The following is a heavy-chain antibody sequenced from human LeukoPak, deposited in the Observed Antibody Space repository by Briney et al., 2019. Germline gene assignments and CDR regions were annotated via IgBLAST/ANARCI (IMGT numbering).Heavy chain of an antibody. V-gene: IGHV3-30-3*01. CDR2: ISEDAGSNK. D-gene: IGHD2-15*01. Sequence: PGGSLRLSCAASGFTFSIYAFHWVRQAPGKGLEWVAFISEDAGSNKYYADSVKGRFTISRDNSKNTLYLQLDSLRAEDTAVYYCARDLRAVVVTAGPDYWGQGTLVTVSS. J-gene: IGHJ4*02. CDR1: GFTFSIYA. CDR3: ARDLRAVVVTAGPDY.